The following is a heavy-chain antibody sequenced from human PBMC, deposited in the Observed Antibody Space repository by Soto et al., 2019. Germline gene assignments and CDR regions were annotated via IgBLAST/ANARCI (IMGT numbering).Heavy chain of an antibody. CDR1: DYTFTSYG. CDR2: ISVNNGNT. V-gene: IGHV1-18*01. J-gene: IGHJ2*01. Sequence: QVQLVQSGAEVKKPGDSVKVSCKAFDYTFTSYGITWVRQAPGQGLEWMGWISVNNGNTNYAQKFQGRVTMTTDTSTNTAYMELWTLRSDDTASYYCARAFTYGSYWYFDLWGRGTLVTVSS. CDR3: ARAFTYGSYWYFDL. D-gene: IGHD3-10*01.